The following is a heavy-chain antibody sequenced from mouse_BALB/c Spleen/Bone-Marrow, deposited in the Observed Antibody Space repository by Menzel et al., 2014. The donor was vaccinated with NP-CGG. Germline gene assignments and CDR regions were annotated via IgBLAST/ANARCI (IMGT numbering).Heavy chain of an antibody. V-gene: IGHV1-69*02. CDR1: GYTFTSYW. J-gene: IGHJ2*01. CDR2: IYPSDSYT. CDR3: TRLRVYYFDY. Sequence: QVQLQQSGAELVRPGASVKLSCKASGYTFTSYWINWVKQRPGQGLEWIGNIYPSDSYTNYNQKFKDKATLTADKSSSTAYMQLSSPTSEDSAVYYCTRLRVYYFDYWGQGTTLTVSS.